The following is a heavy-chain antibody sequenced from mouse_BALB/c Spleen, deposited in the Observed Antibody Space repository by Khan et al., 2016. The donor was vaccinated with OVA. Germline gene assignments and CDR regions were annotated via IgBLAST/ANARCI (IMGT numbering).Heavy chain of an antibody. CDR1: GYTFTEYT. CDR2: FNPNNGGT. CDR3: ARPFITTATFFAY. D-gene: IGHD1-2*01. Sequence: VRLQQSGPELVKPGASVKISCKTSGYTFTEYTMHWVKQSHGKSLEWIGGFNPNNGGTTYNQKFKGKAILTVDKSSSTAYMDLRSLTSEDSAVYYCARPFITTATFFAYWGQGTLVTVSA. V-gene: IGHV1-18*01. J-gene: IGHJ3*01.